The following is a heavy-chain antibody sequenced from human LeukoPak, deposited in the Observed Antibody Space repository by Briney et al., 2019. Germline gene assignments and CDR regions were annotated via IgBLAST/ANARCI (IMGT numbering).Heavy chain of an antibody. CDR1: GFAFSRFA. CDR3: AKDANYYDSSGFFIPFDY. D-gene: IGHD3-22*01. Sequence: GGSLRLSCSASGFAFSRFAMTWVRHLPGKGLDWVSTISGNGHQTYYGDSVKGRFSVSRDNSKNILYLQMDSLRADDSVLYYCAKDANYYDSSGFFIPFDYWGQGTLVTVSS. V-gene: IGHV3-23*01. J-gene: IGHJ4*02. CDR2: ISGNGHQT.